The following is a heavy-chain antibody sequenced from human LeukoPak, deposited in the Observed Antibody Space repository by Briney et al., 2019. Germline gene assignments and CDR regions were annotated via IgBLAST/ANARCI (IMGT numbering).Heavy chain of an antibody. CDR1: GFTFSSYG. D-gene: IGHD6-19*01. V-gene: IGHV3-33*01. Sequence: GGSLRLSCAASGFTFSSYGMHWVRQAPGKGLEWVSVIWYDGSNKYYADSVKGRFTISRDNSKNTLYLQMNSLRAEVTAVYYCARVEGTGSGWPFDYWGQGTLVTVSS. CDR3: ARVEGTGSGWPFDY. CDR2: IWYDGSNK. J-gene: IGHJ4*02.